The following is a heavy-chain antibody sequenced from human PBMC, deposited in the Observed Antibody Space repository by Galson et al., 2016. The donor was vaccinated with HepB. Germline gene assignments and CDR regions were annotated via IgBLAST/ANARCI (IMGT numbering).Heavy chain of an antibody. Sequence: SLRLSCAASGFTFSRSDMYWVRQAPGKGLEWVAVTSYDGSNEYHADSVKGRFTISRDNSKNTLYLQMNSLRAEDTAVYYCAKPETRPYDILTGYSHFDYWGQGTLVTVSS. J-gene: IGHJ4*02. CDR2: TSYDGSNE. V-gene: IGHV3-30*18. D-gene: IGHD3-9*01. CDR1: GFTFSRSD. CDR3: AKPETRPYDILTGYSHFDY.